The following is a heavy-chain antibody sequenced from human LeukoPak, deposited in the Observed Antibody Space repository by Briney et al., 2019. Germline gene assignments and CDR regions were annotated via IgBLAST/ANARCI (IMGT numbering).Heavy chain of an antibody. V-gene: IGHV3-7*01. J-gene: IGHJ4*02. D-gene: IGHD3-3*01. CDR1: RFTLSTYG. CDR2: IKQDGSQE. CDR3: ARGVPYDSWSGPHYSDY. Sequence: GGSLRLSCAASRFTLSTYGMSWVRQAPGKGLEWVARIKQDGSQEYYVGSVKGRFTISRDSAKNSLYLQMNSLRAEDTAVYYCARGVPYDSWSGPHYSDYWGQGTLVTVSS.